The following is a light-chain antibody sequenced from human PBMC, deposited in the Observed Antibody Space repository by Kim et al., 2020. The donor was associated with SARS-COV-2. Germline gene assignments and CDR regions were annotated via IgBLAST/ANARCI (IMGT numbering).Light chain of an antibody. J-gene: IGKJ2*01. CDR1: QSVSSD. V-gene: IGKV3-15*01. Sequence: EIVMTQSPATLSVSPGERATLSCRASQSVSSDLAWFQQKPGQAPRLLIYGASTRATGVPARFSGSGSGTEFTLTISSLQSEDFAVYYCQQYNNWPPLTLGQGTKLEI. CDR3: QQYNNWPPLT. CDR2: GAS.